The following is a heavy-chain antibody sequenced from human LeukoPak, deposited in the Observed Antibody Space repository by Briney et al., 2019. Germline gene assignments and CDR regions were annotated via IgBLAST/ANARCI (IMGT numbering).Heavy chain of an antibody. CDR2: IYYSGST. D-gene: IGHD5-12*01. V-gene: IGHV4-59*01. J-gene: IGHJ3*02. CDR1: GGSISSYY. Sequence: SETLSLTCTVSGGSISSYYRGWIRQPPGKGLEWIGYIYYSGSTNYKPSLKSRVSISVDTSKNQFSLKLTSVTAADTAVYYCARDRIGSGYHGGDAFDIWGQGAMVTVSS. CDR3: ARDRIGSGYHGGDAFDI.